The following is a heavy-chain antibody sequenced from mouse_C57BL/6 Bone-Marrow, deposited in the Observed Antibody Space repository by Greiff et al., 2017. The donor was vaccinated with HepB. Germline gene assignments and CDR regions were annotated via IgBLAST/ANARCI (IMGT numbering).Heavy chain of an antibody. CDR2: IHPNSGST. J-gene: IGHJ1*03. CDR1: GYTFTSYW. CDR3: AREMGSSHWYFDV. D-gene: IGHD1-1*01. Sequence: VQLQQPGAELVKPGASVKLSCKASGYTFTSYWMHWVKQRPGQGLEWIGMIHPNSGSTNYNEKFKSKATLTVDKSSSTAYMQLSSLTSEDSAVYYCAREMGSSHWYFDVWGTGTTVTVSS. V-gene: IGHV1-64*01.